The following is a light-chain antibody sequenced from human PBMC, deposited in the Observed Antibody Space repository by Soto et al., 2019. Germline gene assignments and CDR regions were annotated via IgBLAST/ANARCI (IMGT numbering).Light chain of an antibody. V-gene: IGLV2-23*02. CDR1: SSDVGSYYP. J-gene: IGLJ1*01. CDR3: CSYAGDTTFFV. CDR2: EVN. Sequence: QSVLTQPASMSGSPGQSITISCTGTSSDVGSYYPVSWFQQHPGKAPKLIIYEVNKRPSGVSDRFSGSKSGNTASLTISGLQDADEAEYYCCSYAGDTTFFVFGTGTKLTVL.